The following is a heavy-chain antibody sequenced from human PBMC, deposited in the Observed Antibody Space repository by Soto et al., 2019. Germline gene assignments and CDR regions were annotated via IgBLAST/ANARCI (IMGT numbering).Heavy chain of an antibody. CDR1: GGSINSGGYY. CDR3: ARESRVVRGVFDY. CDR2: IYYSGST. Sequence: QVQLQVSGRGLVKPSQTLSLTCTVSGGSINSGGYYWSWIRQHPGKGLEWIGYIYYSGSTYYNPSLKSRVTISVDTSKNQFSLKLSSVTAADTAVYYCARESRVVRGVFDYWGQGTLVTVSS. D-gene: IGHD3-10*01. V-gene: IGHV4-31*03. J-gene: IGHJ4*02.